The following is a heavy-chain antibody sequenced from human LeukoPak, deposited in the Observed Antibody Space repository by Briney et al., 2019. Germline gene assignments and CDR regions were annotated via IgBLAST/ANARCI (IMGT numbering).Heavy chain of an antibody. Sequence: GGSLRLSCAASGFTFSSYEMNWVRQAPGKGLEWVSYISSSGSTIYYADSVKGRFTISRDNAKNSLYLQMNSLRAEDTAVYYCAREPSLAISGVQDVWGKGTTVTVSS. D-gene: IGHD3-3*01. CDR2: ISSSGSTI. CDR3: AREPSLAISGVQDV. CDR1: GFTFSSYE. J-gene: IGHJ6*04. V-gene: IGHV3-48*03.